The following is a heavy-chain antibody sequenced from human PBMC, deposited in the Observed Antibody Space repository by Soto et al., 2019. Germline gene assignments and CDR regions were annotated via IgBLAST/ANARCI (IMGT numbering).Heavy chain of an antibody. V-gene: IGHV4-34*01. CDR3: ARGRRFPRGNWFDP. D-gene: IGHD3-10*01. CDR1: GGSFSGSY. CDR2: INHSGST. Sequence: QVQLQQWGAGLLKPSETLSLTCAVCGGSFSGSYWSWIRQPPGKGLEWIGEINHSGSTNYNPSLKSRVAISVDTSKIQFSLKRSSVTAADTAVYSCARGRRFPRGNWFDPWGQGTLVTVSS. J-gene: IGHJ5*02.